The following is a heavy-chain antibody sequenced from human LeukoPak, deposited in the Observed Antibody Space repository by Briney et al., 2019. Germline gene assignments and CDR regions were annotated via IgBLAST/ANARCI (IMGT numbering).Heavy chain of an antibody. V-gene: IGHV4-59*01. CDR1: GGSISTYY. CDR2: IYYTGST. CDR3: ARAWYSSSWYGARVFDY. J-gene: IGHJ4*02. D-gene: IGHD6-13*01. Sequence: SETLSLTCTVSGGSISTYYWSWIRQPPGKGLEWIGNIYYTGSTIYNPSLESRVTISVDTSKNQFSLKLSSVTAADTAVYYCARAWYSSSWYGARVFDYWGQGTLVTVSS.